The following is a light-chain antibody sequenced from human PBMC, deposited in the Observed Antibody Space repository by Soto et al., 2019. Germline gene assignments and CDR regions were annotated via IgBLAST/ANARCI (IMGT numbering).Light chain of an antibody. Sequence: SQSASTLSAYVGDRVTITCRASQGIVRWLAWYQQKPGKAPKLLIYDASSLESGVPSRFSGSGAGTEFTLTISSLQPDDFATYYCQQYNSYPLTFGGGTKAAIK. CDR2: DAS. J-gene: IGKJ4*01. V-gene: IGKV1-5*01. CDR3: QQYNSYPLT. CDR1: QGIVRW.